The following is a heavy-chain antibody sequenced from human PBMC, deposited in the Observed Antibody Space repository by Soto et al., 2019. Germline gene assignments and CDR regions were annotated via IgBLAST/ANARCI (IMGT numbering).Heavy chain of an antibody. CDR2: IYYTGNT. CDR1: GASISGGDYY. CDR3: ARATYDSSTYYLDY. V-gene: IGHV4-30-4*01. Sequence: QVQLQESGPGLVKPSQTLSLTCTVSGASISGGDYYWTWIRQPPGKGLEWIGSIYYTGNTYSNPSLECRLSILVDPSNNQFALRLTSVTAPDTAIYYCARATYDSSTYYLDYWGQGTLVTVSS. D-gene: IGHD3-22*01. J-gene: IGHJ4*02.